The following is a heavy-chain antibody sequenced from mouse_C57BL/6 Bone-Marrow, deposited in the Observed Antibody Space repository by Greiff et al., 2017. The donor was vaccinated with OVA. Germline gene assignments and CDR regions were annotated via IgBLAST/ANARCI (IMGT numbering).Heavy chain of an antibody. CDR1: GYPFTRYG. J-gene: IGHJ3*01. CDR3: ARGPHYYGSSSWFAY. V-gene: IGHV1-81*01. CDR2: IYPRSGNT. D-gene: IGHD1-1*01. Sequence: VQLVESGAELARPGASVNLSCKASGYPFTRYGISWVKQRTGQGLAWIGEIYPRSGNTYYNEKFKGKATLTADKSSSTAYMELRSLTSEDSAVYFCARGPHYYGSSSWFAYWGQGTLVTVSA.